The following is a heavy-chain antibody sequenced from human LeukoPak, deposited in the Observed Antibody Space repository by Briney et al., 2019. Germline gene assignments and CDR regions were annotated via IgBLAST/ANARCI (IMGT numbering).Heavy chain of an antibody. J-gene: IGHJ5*02. V-gene: IGHV1-2*02. CDR1: GYTFTGYY. Sequence: GASVKVSCKASGYTFTGYYMHWVRQAPGQGLEWMGWINPNSGDTIYAQKFQGRVTMTRDTSISTAYMELSRLRSDDTALYYCARALPPTYNLNSPDNWFDPWGQGTLVTVSS. CDR3: ARALPPTYNLNSPDNWFDP. D-gene: IGHD1-20*01. CDR2: INPNSGDT.